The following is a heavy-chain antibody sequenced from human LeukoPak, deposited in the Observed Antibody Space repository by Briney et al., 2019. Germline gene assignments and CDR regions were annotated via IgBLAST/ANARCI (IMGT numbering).Heavy chain of an antibody. CDR3: ARIVHSGGWFDP. CDR1: GFSLSTSGMC. J-gene: IGHJ5*02. Sequence: SGPTLVNPTQTLTLTWTFSGFSLSTSGMCVSWVRQPPGKALEWLALIDWDDDKYYSTSLKTRLTISKDTSKNQVVLTMTNMDPVDTATYYCARIVHSGGWFDPWGQGTLVTVSS. CDR2: IDWDDDK. D-gene: IGHD1-14*01. V-gene: IGHV2-70*20.